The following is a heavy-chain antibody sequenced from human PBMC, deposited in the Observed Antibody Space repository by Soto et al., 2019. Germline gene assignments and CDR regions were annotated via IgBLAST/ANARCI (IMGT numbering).Heavy chain of an antibody. CDR1: GYTFTSYA. V-gene: IGHV1-3*01. D-gene: IGHD3-9*01. CDR2: INAGNGNT. CDR3: ARDVRTLRYFDLSLFGY. Sequence: ASVKVSCKASGYTFTSYAMHWVRQAPGQRLEWMGWINAGNGNTKYSQKFQGRVTITRDTSASTAYMELSSLRSEDTAVYYCARDVRTLRYFDLSLFGYWGQGTLVTVSS. J-gene: IGHJ4*02.